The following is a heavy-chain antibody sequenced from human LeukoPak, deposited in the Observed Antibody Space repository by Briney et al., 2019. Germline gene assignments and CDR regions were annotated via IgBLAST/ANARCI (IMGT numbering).Heavy chain of an antibody. Sequence: GGSLRLSCAASGFTFTNFAFHWVRQAPGKGLEWVAVVPHDATNIYYADSVKGRFTISRDNSKRTLYLQMNTLRVEDTAVYYCARDTNSPFNSWGQGTLVTVSS. CDR1: GFTFTNFA. V-gene: IGHV3-30*04. CDR3: ARDTNSPFNS. J-gene: IGHJ4*02. CDR2: VPHDATNI. D-gene: IGHD1-1*01.